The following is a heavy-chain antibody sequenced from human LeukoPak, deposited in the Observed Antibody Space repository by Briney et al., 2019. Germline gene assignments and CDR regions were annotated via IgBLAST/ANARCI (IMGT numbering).Heavy chain of an antibody. CDR2: IKRKTDGGTT. CDR3: TTGDWGPY. J-gene: IGHJ4*02. Sequence: GGSLRLSCAASGFTFSDAWMNWVRQAPGKGLEWVGRIKRKTDGGTTDYAAPVKGRFTISRDDSKNTLYLQMNSLKTEDTAVYYCTTGDWGPYWGQGTLVTVSS. V-gene: IGHV3-15*07. D-gene: IGHD7-27*01. CDR1: GFTFSDAW.